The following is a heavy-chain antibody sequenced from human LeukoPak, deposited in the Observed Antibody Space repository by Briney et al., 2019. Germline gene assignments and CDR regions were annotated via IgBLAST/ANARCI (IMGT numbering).Heavy chain of an antibody. CDR1: GFTFRSYW. V-gene: IGHV3-7*01. D-gene: IGHD6-19*01. CDR3: ARDGSGWSAY. CDR2: IKQDGSEE. Sequence: GGSLRLSCAASGFTFRSYWMSWVRQAPGKGLEWVANIKQDGSEEYYVDSVKGRFTISRDNAKNSLYLQMNSLRVEDTAVYYCARDGSGWSAYWGQGTLVTVSS. J-gene: IGHJ4*02.